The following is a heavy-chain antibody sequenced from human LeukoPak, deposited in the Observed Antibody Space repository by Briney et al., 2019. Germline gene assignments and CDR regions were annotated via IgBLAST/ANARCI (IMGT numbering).Heavy chain of an antibody. V-gene: IGHV3-66*02. CDR2: IHSGGST. CDR3: ARVVRFLEWSFDY. J-gene: IGHJ4*02. Sequence: PGGSLRLSCAASGFTVSSNYMSWVRQAPGKGLEWVSVIHSGGSTYYADSVKGRFTISRDNSKNTLYLQMNSLRAEDTAVYYCARVVRFLEWSFDYWGQGTLVTVSS. CDR1: GFTVSSNY. D-gene: IGHD3-3*01.